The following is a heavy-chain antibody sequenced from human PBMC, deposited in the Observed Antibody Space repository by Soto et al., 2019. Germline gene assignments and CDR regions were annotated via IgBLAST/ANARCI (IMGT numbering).Heavy chain of an antibody. CDR1: GGTFSSYA. V-gene: IGHV1-69*06. D-gene: IGHD5-12*01. CDR2: IIPIFGTA. J-gene: IGHJ3*02. CDR3: SSGRDGYNFGAFDI. Sequence: ASVKVSCKASGGTFSSYAISWVRQAPVQVLEWMVGIIPIFGTANYTQKFQGRVTITADKSTSTAYMELSSLRSEDTAVYYCSSGRDGYNFGAFDIWGQGTIVTVSS.